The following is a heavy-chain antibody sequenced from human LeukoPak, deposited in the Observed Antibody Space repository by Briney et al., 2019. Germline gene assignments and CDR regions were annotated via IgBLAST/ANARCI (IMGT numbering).Heavy chain of an antibody. J-gene: IGHJ3*02. CDR1: GFTFSSYA. V-gene: IGHV3-23*01. CDR3: ARGQEVDYDILTGHIDI. D-gene: IGHD3-9*01. Sequence: PGGSLRLSCAASGFTFSSYAMSWVRQAPGKGLEWVSAISGSGGSTYYADSVKGRFTISRDNSKNTLYLQMNSLRAEDTAVYYCARGQEVDYDILTGHIDIWGQGTMVTVSS. CDR2: ISGSGGST.